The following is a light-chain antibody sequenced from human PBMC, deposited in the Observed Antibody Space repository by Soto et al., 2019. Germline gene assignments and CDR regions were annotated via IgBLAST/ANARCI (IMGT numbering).Light chain of an antibody. CDR2: GAS. CDR3: QQYNAYLWT. V-gene: IGKV1-5*01. CDR1: QSISSW. Sequence: DIQMTQSPSTLSASVGDRVTITCRASQSISSWLAWYQQKPGKAPKLLIFGASSLESGVPSRFSGRGSGTEFTLTITSLQTDDFATYYCQQYNAYLWTFGQGTKVEIK. J-gene: IGKJ1*01.